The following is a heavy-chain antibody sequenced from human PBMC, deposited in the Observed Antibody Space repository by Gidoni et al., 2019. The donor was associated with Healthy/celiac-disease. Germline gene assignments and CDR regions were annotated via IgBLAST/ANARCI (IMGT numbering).Heavy chain of an antibody. V-gene: IGHV1-2*02. CDR1: GYTFTGYY. CDR2: INPNSGGT. CDR3: ARDSSRGSLRY. J-gene: IGHJ4*02. D-gene: IGHD3-10*01. Sequence: QVQLVQSGAEVKKPGASVKVSCQASGYTFTGYYMHWVRQAPGQGLEWMGWINPNSGGTNYAQKCQGRVTMTRDTSISTAYMELSRLRSDDTAVYYCARDSSRGSLRYWGQGTLVTVSS.